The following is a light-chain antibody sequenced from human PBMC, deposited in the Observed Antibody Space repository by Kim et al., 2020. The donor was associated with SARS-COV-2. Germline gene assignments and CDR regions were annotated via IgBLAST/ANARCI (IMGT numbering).Light chain of an antibody. Sequence: GHSIIIFCTATSTDIGSYDYVSCYQQHPGKAPKLLIFDFSKRPSGISNRFSGSKSANSASLTISGLQAEDEASYYCSSYTCSSTYVFGTGTKVTVL. J-gene: IGLJ1*01. CDR3: SSYTCSSTYV. CDR1: STDIGSYDY. V-gene: IGLV2-14*03. CDR2: DFS.